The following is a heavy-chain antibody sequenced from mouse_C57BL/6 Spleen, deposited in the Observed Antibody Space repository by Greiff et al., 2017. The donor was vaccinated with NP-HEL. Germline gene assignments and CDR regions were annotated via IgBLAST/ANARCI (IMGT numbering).Heavy chain of an antibody. V-gene: IGHV1-64*01. J-gene: IGHJ4*01. D-gene: IGHD2-12*01. Sequence: QVQLQQPGAELVKPGASVKLSCKASGYTFTSYWMHWVKQRPGQGLEWIGMIHPNSGSTNYNEKFKRKATLTVDKSSSTAYMQLSSLTSEDSAVYYCARSRSYDEVEAMDYWGQGTSVTVSS. CDR3: ARSRSYDEVEAMDY. CDR1: GYTFTSYW. CDR2: IHPNSGST.